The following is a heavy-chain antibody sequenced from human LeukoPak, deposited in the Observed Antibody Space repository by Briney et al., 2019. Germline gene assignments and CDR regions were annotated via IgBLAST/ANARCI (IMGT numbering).Heavy chain of an antibody. V-gene: IGHV4-59*01. Sequence: SETLSLTCTVSGDSISLYYFNWIRQSPGKGLEWIGYIYYNGNTNYNPSLKSRLMMSVDTSKNQVSLRLRSVTAADTAVYYYAREGMIGLHNWFDPWGQGTLVSVSS. CDR1: GDSISLYY. CDR2: IYYNGNT. J-gene: IGHJ5*02. D-gene: IGHD3-22*01. CDR3: AREGMIGLHNWFDP.